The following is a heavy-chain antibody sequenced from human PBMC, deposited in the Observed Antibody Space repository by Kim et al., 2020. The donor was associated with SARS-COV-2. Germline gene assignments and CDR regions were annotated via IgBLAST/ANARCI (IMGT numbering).Heavy chain of an antibody. CDR1: AGSKSSHY. CDR2: IYYGGNT. J-gene: IGHJ4*02. V-gene: IGHV4-59*11. CDR3: SRTWEGYYFDP. D-gene: IGHD1-26*01. Sequence: SETLSLTCSVSAGSKSSHYWSWIRQSPGKGLEWIGYIYYGGNTDYNPSLKSRVTMSMDTSKNQLSLKLSSVTAADTAVYYCSRTWEGYYFDPWVQGTPVT.